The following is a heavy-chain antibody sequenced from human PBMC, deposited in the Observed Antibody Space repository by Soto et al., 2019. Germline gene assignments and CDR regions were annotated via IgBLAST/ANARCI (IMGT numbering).Heavy chain of an antibody. V-gene: IGHV3-33*01. CDR2: IWYDASEK. J-gene: IGHJ4*02. D-gene: IGHD1-26*01. Sequence: GGSLRLSCAASGFTFSSYGMHWVRQAPGKGLEWVAVIWYDASEKYYGDSVKGRFTISRDNSKNTLYLQMNSLRAEDTAVYYCSRDSLSGSYYLDYWGQGTLVTVSS. CDR1: GFTFSSYG. CDR3: SRDSLSGSYYLDY.